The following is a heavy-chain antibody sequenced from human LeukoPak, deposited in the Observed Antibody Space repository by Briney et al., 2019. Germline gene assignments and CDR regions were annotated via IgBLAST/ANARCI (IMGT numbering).Heavy chain of an antibody. D-gene: IGHD6-19*01. J-gene: IGHJ4*02. CDR2: IYSGGST. CDR3: AREAVAEDY. Sequence: PGGSLRLSCAASGFTFSSYWMSWVRQAPGKGLEWVSVIYSGGSTYYADSVKGRFTISRDNSKNTLYLQMNSLRAEDTAVYYCAREAVAEDYWGQGTLVTVSS. CDR1: GFTFSSYW. V-gene: IGHV3-66*01.